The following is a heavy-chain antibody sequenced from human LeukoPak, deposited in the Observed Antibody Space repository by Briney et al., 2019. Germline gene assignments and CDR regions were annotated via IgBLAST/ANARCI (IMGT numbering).Heavy chain of an antibody. Sequence: SETLSLTCTVSGGSISSGDYYWSWIRQPPEKGLQWIGYIYYSGSTYYNPSLKSRITISLDTSKNQFSLELSSVTAADTAVYYCARVKVGTTWIDWGQGTLVSVSS. CDR2: IYYSGST. J-gene: IGHJ4*02. CDR1: GGSISSGDYY. CDR3: ARVKVGTTWID. V-gene: IGHV4-30-4*01. D-gene: IGHD5-12*01.